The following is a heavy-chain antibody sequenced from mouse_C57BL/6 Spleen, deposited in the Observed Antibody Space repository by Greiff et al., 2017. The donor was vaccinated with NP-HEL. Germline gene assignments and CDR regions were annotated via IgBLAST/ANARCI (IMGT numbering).Heavy chain of an antibody. CDR3: ARGSLTSYFDY. CDR2: ISDGGSYT. J-gene: IGHJ2*01. D-gene: IGHD1-1*01. Sequence: LVESGGGLVKPGGSLKLSCAASGFTFSSYAMSWVRQTPEKRLEWVATISDGGSYTYYPGNVKGRFTISRDNAKNNLYLQMSHLKSEDTAMYYCARGSLTSYFDYWGQGTTLTVSS. V-gene: IGHV5-4*03. CDR1: GFTFSSYA.